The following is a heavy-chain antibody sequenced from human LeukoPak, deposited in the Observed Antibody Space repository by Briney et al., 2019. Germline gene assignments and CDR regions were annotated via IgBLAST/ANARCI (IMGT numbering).Heavy chain of an antibody. V-gene: IGHV3-64*02. Sequence: GGSLRLSCAASGFTFSTYAMHWVRQAPGKGLEYVSAISTNGDSTYYADSVKGRFTISRDNSKNTLFLQMGSLGADDMAVYYCARWGSTSCYDYGGQGTLVTVSS. CDR2: ISTNGDST. CDR1: GFTFSTYA. CDR3: ARWGSTSCYDY. D-gene: IGHD2-2*01. J-gene: IGHJ4*02.